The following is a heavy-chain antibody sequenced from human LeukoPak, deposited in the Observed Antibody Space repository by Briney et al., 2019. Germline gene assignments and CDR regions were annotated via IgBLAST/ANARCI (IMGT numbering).Heavy chain of an antibody. Sequence: GGSLRLSCAASGFTFSSYSMNWVRQAPGKGLEWVSSISSSSYIYYADSVKGRFTISRDNAKNSLYLQMNSLRAEDTAVYYCARAHYYDSALFDYWGQGTLVTVSS. CDR1: GFTFSSYS. D-gene: IGHD3-22*01. CDR3: ARAHYYDSALFDY. CDR2: ISSSSYI. J-gene: IGHJ4*02. V-gene: IGHV3-21*01.